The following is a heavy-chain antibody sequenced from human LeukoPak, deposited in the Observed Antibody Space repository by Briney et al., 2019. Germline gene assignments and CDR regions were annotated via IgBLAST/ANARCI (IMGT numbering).Heavy chain of an antibody. CDR1: GGSISSYY. D-gene: IGHD2-2*01. J-gene: IGHJ3*02. Sequence: SETLSLTCTVSGGSISSYYWSWIRQPAGRGLEWIGRIFNSGSTNYNPSLRGRVTVSVDTSKNQVSLKLSSVTAADTAVYYCARVVVPAAVGAFDIWGQGTMVTVSS. CDR3: ARVVVPAAVGAFDI. V-gene: IGHV4-4*07. CDR2: IFNSGST.